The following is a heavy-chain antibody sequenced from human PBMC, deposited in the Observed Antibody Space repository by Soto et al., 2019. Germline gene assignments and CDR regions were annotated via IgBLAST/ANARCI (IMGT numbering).Heavy chain of an antibody. V-gene: IGHV4-59*01. CDR3: ASMIGDPVLSFDS. CDR2: IFYSGST. Sequence: QVQLQESGPGLVKPSETLSLTCTVSGGSISSYYWSWIRQPPGKGLEWIGFIFYSGSTSYNPSLKSRVTISIDTSEYQFSLKLNSVTAADTALYYCASMIGDPVLSFDSWGQGTRVAVSS. J-gene: IGHJ5*01. D-gene: IGHD3-10*02. CDR1: GGSISSYY.